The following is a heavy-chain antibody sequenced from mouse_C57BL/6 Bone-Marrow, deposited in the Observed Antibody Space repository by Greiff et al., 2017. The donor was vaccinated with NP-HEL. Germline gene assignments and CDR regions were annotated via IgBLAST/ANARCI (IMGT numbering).Heavy chain of an antibody. CDR3: ARKGQLRLTFAY. J-gene: IGHJ3*01. D-gene: IGHD3-2*02. Sequence: VQLKESGGGLVQPGGSLKLSCAASGFTFSDYYMYWVRQTPEKRLEWVAYISNGGGSTYYPDTVKGRFTISRDNAKNTLYLQMSRLKSEDTAMYYCARKGQLRLTFAYWGQGTLVTVSA. CDR2: ISNGGGST. CDR1: GFTFSDYY. V-gene: IGHV5-12*01.